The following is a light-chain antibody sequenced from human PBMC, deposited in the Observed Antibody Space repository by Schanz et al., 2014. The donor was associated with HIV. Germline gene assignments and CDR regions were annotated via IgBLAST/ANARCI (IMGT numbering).Light chain of an antibody. Sequence: DIQMTQSPSTLSASVGDRVTITCRASQSISNWLAWYQQKPGKAPKLLIYKASTLESGVPSRFSGSGSGTDFTLTISSLQPEDIATYYCQQYDNLPRTFGQGTKVEIK. CDR3: QQYDNLPRT. V-gene: IGKV1-5*03. CDR2: KAS. CDR1: QSISNW. J-gene: IGKJ1*01.